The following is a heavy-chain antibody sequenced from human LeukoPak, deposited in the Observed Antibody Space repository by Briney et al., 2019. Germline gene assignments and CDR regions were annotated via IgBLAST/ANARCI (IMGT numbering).Heavy chain of an antibody. CDR1: GFTFSSYA. D-gene: IGHD5-18*01. Sequence: GGSPRLSCAASGFTFSSYAMSWVRQAPGKGLEWVSAISGSGGSTYYADSVKGRFTISRDNSKNTLYLQMNSLRAEDTAVYYCAKARRYSYGSVGENYMDVWGKGTTVTVSS. CDR2: ISGSGGST. J-gene: IGHJ6*03. CDR3: AKARRYSYGSVGENYMDV. V-gene: IGHV3-23*01.